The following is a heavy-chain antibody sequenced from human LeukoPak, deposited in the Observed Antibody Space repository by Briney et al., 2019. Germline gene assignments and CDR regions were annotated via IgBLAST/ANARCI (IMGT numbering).Heavy chain of an antibody. CDR1: GFTFSSYE. CDR3: AKAEGYDILTGLDY. D-gene: IGHD3-9*01. CDR2: ISRSGSII. Sequence: GGSLRLSCAASGFTFSSYEMNWVRQAPGKGLEWVSYISRSGSIIFYADSVKGRFTISRDNAKNSLYLQMNSLRTEDTAVYYCAKAEGYDILTGLDYWGQGTLVTVSS. V-gene: IGHV3-48*03. J-gene: IGHJ4*02.